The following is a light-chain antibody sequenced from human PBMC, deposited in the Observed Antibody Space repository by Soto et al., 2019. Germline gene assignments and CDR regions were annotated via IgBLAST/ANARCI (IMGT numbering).Light chain of an antibody. CDR2: AAS. CDR1: QVISNY. J-gene: IGKJ1*01. CDR3: QKYDSAPWT. V-gene: IGKV1-27*01. Sequence: DIQMTQSPSSLSESVRDRVTITFRASQVISNYLARYQQKPGKVPKLLIYAASTLQSGVPSRFSGSGSGTDFTLTISSLQPEDVATYYCQKYDSAPWTFGQGTKVEIK.